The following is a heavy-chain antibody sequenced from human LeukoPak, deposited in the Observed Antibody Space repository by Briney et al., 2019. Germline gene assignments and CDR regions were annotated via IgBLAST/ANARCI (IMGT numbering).Heavy chain of an antibody. V-gene: IGHV3-7*01. CDR2: IKQDGSER. Sequence: PGGSLRLSCAASGFTFSRYWMSWVRQAPGKGLEWVANIKQDGSERYYVDSVKGRFTISRDNAKNPLYLQMNSLRAEDTAVYYCARDARGFIVGAKLGYWGQGTLVTVSS. CDR3: ARDARGFIVGAKLGY. D-gene: IGHD1-26*01. CDR1: GFTFSRYW. J-gene: IGHJ4*01.